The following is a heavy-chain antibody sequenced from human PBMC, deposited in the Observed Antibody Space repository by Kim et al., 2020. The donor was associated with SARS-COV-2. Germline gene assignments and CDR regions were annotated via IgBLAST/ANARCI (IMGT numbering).Heavy chain of an antibody. Sequence: SQTLSLTCAISGDSVSSNSAAWNWIRQSPSRGLEWLGRTYYRSKWNTNYALSVKGRITINPDTSKNQFSLHLNSVTPEDTAVYYCSRDPSGYWGQGTLVTVPS. J-gene: IGHJ4*02. CDR1: GDSVSSNSAA. CDR2: TYYRSKWNT. V-gene: IGHV6-1*01. CDR3: SRDPSGY.